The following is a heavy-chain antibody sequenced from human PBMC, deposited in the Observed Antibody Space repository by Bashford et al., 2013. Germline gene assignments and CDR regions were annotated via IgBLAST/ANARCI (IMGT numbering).Heavy chain of an antibody. D-gene: IGHD6-19*01. V-gene: IGHV1-18*01. CDR1: GYTFTSYG. J-gene: IGHJ5*02. CDR3: ARERGGLAVAGTGNWFDP. CDR2: ISAYNGNT. Sequence: ASVKVSCKASGYTFTSYGISWVRQAPGQGLEWMGWISAYNGNTNYAQKLQGRVTMTTDTSTSTAYMELRSLRSDDTAVYYCARERGGLAVAGTGNWFDPWGQGTLVTVSS.